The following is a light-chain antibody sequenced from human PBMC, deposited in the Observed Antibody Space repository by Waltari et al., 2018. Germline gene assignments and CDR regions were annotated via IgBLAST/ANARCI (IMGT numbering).Light chain of an antibody. J-gene: IGKJ2*01. V-gene: IGKV3-20*01. CDR1: QSVSSSY. CDR3: QQYGSSPYT. CDR2: GAS. Sequence: EIELTQSPGTLSLSPGERATLPCRASQSVSSSYLAWYQQKPGQAPRLLIYGASSRATGIPDRFSGSGSGTDFTLTISRLEPEDFAVYYCQQYGSSPYTFGQGTKLEIK.